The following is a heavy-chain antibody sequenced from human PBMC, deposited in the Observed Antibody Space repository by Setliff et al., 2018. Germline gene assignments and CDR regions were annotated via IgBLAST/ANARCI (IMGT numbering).Heavy chain of an antibody. CDR3: ARFGGSCSSSSCYASDL. CDR1: GYTFTGYY. J-gene: IGHJ3*01. Sequence: GASVKVSCKASGYTFTGYYLHWVRQAPGQGLEWMGIIDPSADYTNYAQKFQGRVTMTKDTSTTTAYLELTSLRYDDTAVYFCARFGGSCSSSSCYASDLWGQGTMVTVSS. D-gene: IGHD2-2*01. CDR2: IDPSADYT. V-gene: IGHV1-46*01.